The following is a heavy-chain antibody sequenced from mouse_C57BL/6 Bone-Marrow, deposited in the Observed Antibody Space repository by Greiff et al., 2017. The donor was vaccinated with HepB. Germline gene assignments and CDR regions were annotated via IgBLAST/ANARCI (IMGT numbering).Heavy chain of an antibody. CDR3: ASIHGAMDY. V-gene: IGHV1-82*01. CDR1: GYAFSSSW. CDR2: IYPGDGDT. J-gene: IGHJ4*01. Sequence: QVQLQQSGPELVKPGASVKISCKASGYAFSSSWMNWVKQRPGKGLEWIGRIYPGDGDTNYNGKFKGKATLTADKASSTAYMQLSSLTSEDSAVYFCASIHGAMDYWGQGTSVTVSS.